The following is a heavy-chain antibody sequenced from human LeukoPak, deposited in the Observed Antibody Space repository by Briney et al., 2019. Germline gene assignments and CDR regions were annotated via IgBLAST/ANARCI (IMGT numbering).Heavy chain of an antibody. D-gene: IGHD3-9*01. Sequence: ASVKVSCKASGYTFTSYVINWVRQATGQGLEWMGWMNPNSGNTGYAQKFQGRVTMTRNTSISTAYMELSSLRSEDTAVYYCARGRQRYFDWLLSPQLYYYYGMDVWAQGTTVTVSS. CDR1: GYTFTSYV. V-gene: IGHV1-8*01. CDR2: MNPNSGNT. CDR3: ARGRQRYFDWLLSPQLYYYYGMDV. J-gene: IGHJ6*02.